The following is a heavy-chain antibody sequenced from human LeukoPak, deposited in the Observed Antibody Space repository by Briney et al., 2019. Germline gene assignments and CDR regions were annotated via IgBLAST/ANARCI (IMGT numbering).Heavy chain of an antibody. D-gene: IGHD1-26*01. CDR2: TYYRSKWYN. CDR1: GDSVSSNSAA. CDR3: ARVGGFSGSYYTMRFDY. V-gene: IGHV6-1*01. Sequence: SQTLSLTCAISGDSVSSNSAAWNWIRQSPSRGLEWLGRTYYRSKWYNDYAVSVKSRITINPDTSKNQFSLQLNSVTPEDTAVYYCARVGGFSGSYYTMRFDYWGQGTLVTVSS. J-gene: IGHJ4*02.